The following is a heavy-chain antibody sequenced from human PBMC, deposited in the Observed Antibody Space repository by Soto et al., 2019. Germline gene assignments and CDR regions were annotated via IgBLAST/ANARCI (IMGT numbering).Heavy chain of an antibody. Sequence: SETLSLTCTVSGAALSSGGYFYTWVRQPTGKGLEWLGYIYYSGGTNYNPSLKSRVTISLDKSKMQFSLRLISVAAADTAVYYCTRVQWDDNYFDPWGQGTLVTVSS. CDR3: TRVQWDDNYFDP. CDR2: IYYSGGT. V-gene: IGHV4-61*08. J-gene: IGHJ5*02. CDR1: GAALSSGGYF. D-gene: IGHD1-26*01.